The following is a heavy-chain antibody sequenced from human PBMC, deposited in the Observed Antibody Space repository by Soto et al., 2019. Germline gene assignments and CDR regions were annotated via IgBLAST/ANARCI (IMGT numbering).Heavy chain of an antibody. CDR1: GASISSSY. D-gene: IGHD3-22*01. CDR3: ARGYYDSNGQSNTFDI. J-gene: IGHJ3*02. CDR2: VYYSGST. Sequence: SETLSLTCTVSGASISSSYWSWIRQSPGKGLEWIGYVYYSGSTKYNPSLKSRVTISVDTSKNQFSLKLSSVTAADTAVYYCARGYYDSNGQSNTFDIWGQGTMVTVSS. V-gene: IGHV4-59*01.